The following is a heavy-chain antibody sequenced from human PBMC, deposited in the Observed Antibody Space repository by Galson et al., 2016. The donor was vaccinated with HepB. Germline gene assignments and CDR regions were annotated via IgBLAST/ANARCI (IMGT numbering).Heavy chain of an antibody. CDR2: ISWTSHMI. V-gene: IGHV3-9*01. CDR3: AKARARGDYTGYLAETDS. J-gene: IGHJ5*01. CDR1: GFSLEDYV. Sequence: SLRLSCAGLGFSLEDYVMHWVRQAPGRGLEWVSGISWTSHMIGYADSVKGRVTISRDNAKNSLYLQMNSLRVEDTGLYYCAKARARGDYTGYLAETDSWGQGALVTVSS. D-gene: IGHD5-12*01.